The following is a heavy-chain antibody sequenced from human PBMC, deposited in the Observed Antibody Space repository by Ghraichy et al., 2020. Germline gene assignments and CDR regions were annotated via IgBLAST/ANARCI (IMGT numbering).Heavy chain of an antibody. CDR2: ISSSGSTI. J-gene: IGHJ6*03. V-gene: IGHV3-11*01. CDR1: GFTFSDYY. CDR3: ARGTPQFGYYYYYMDV. Sequence: GSLRLSCAASGFTFSDYYMSWIRQAPGKGLEWVSYISSSGSTIYYADSVKGRFTISRDNAKNSLYLQMNSLRAEDTAVYYCARGTPQFGYYYYYMDVWGKGTTVTVSS. D-gene: IGHD3-10*01.